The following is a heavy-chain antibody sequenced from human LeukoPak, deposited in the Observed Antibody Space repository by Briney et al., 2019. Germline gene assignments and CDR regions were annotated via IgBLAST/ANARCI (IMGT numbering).Heavy chain of an antibody. Sequence: QPGGSLRLSCSASGFTFSSYAMHWVRQAPGKGLEYVSAISSDGISTFYADSVKGRFTISRDNSKNTLYLQMSSLRAEDTAVFHCAKTTAQYYYDYWGQGTLVTVSS. V-gene: IGHV3-64D*06. CDR3: AKTTAQYYYDY. CDR2: ISSDGIST. CDR1: GFTFSSYA. D-gene: IGHD5-18*01. J-gene: IGHJ4*02.